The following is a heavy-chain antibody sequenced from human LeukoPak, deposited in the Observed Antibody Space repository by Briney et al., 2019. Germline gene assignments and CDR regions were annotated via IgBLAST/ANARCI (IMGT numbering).Heavy chain of an antibody. CDR3: ARDYYYYYMDV. V-gene: IGHV4-39*01. Sequence: SETLSLTCTVSGGSISSSSYYWGWIRQPPGKGLEWFGSIYYSGSTYYNSSRKSRSTISVDATKNEFFLKRRYVTAADTAVYYCARDYYYYYMDVWGKGTTVTTSS. J-gene: IGHJ6*03. CDR2: IYYSGST. CDR1: GGSISSSSYY.